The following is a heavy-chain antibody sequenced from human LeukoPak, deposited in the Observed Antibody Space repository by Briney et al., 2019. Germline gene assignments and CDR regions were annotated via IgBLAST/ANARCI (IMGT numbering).Heavy chain of an antibody. CDR3: ARQTVAGSCLDY. CDR2: IYYSGST. J-gene: IGHJ4*02. D-gene: IGHD6-19*01. Sequence: SETLFLTCTVSGGSISSSSYYWGWIRQPPGKGLEWIGSIYYSGSTYYNPSLKSRVTISVDTSKNQFSLKLSSVTAADTAVYYCARQTVAGSCLDYWGQGTLVTVSS. V-gene: IGHV4-39*01. CDR1: GGSISSSSYY.